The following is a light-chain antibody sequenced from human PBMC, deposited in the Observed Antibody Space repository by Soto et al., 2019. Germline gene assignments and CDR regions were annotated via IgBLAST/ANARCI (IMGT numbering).Light chain of an antibody. CDR1: QSVSSSY. V-gene: IGKV3-20*01. Sequence: EIVLTQSPGTLSLSPGERATLSCRASQSVSSSYLAWYQQKPGQAPRLLIYGASSRATGIPDRFSGSGSGTDFTLTISRLEPEDVAVYYCQQYGSSPWTFGQGTKVEI. CDR2: GAS. CDR3: QQYGSSPWT. J-gene: IGKJ1*01.